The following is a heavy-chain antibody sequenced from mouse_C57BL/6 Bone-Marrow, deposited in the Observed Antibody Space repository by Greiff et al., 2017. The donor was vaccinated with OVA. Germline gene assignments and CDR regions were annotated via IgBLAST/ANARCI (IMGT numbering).Heavy chain of an antibody. CDR3: ARGSMVTTLYYYAMDY. D-gene: IGHD2-3*01. CDR2: ISYSGST. J-gene: IGHJ4*01. CDR1: GYSITSAY. V-gene: IGHV3-8*01. Sequence: VQLKQSGPGLAKPSQTLSLTCSVTGYSITSAYWNWIRKFPGNKLEYMGYISYSGSTYYNPSLNRRISITRDTSKNQYYLQLNSVTTEDTATYYCARGSMVTTLYYYAMDYWGQGTSVTVSS.